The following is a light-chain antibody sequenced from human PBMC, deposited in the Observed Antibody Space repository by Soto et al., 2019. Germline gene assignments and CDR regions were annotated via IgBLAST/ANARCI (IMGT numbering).Light chain of an antibody. CDR1: QGIKND. CDR3: LQYHYYPLS. Sequence: DIQMTQSPSSLSASVGDRVTITCRASQGIKNDLGWYQQKPGKAPKRLIYGASSLQSAVPARFSGRGSATVFTLTISSLQPADFATYYCLQYHYYPLSFVGGTKVEIK. V-gene: IGKV1-17*01. CDR2: GAS. J-gene: IGKJ4*01.